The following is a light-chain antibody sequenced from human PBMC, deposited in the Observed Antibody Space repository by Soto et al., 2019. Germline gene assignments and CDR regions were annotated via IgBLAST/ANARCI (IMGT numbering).Light chain of an antibody. CDR3: QQYSIYWNT. Sequence: DIQMTQSPSTLSASVGDRVTITCRASQSISNWLSWYQQKPGKAPKLLIYRASTLESGVPSRFSGSGSGTEFTLTISILQPDDFVTYYCQQYSIYWNTFGQGTKVDIK. J-gene: IGKJ2*01. V-gene: IGKV1-5*03. CDR1: QSISNW. CDR2: RAS.